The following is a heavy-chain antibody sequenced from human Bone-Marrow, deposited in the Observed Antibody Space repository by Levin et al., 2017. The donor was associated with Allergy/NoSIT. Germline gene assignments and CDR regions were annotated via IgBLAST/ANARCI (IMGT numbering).Heavy chain of an antibody. V-gene: IGHV4-59*01. CDR1: GGSISSYY. CDR3: ARDRPNDYGDIDYGMDV. J-gene: IGHJ6*02. Sequence: SETLSLTCTVSGGSISSYYWSWIRQPPGKGLEWIGYIYYSGSTNYNPSLKSRVTISVDTSKNQFSLKLSSVTAADTAVYYCARDRPNDYGDIDYGMDVWGQGTTVTVSS. D-gene: IGHD4-17*01. CDR2: IYYSGST.